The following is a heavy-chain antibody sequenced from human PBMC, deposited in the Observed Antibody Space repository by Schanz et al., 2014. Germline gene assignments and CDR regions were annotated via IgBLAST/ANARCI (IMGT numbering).Heavy chain of an antibody. V-gene: IGHV1-18*01. J-gene: IGHJ6*03. Sequence: QVQLVQSGAEVKKPGASVKVSCKASGYTFTSYGISWVRQAPGQGLEWMGWISPYNGNTNYAQKLQGRVTMTADTSTSTAYMDLRSLRSDDTAVYYCARDHVATTDYDYFFYYVDVWATGITDIVSS. CDR2: ISPYNGNT. D-gene: IGHD1-1*01. CDR3: ARDHVATTDYDYFFYYVDV. CDR1: GYTFTSYG.